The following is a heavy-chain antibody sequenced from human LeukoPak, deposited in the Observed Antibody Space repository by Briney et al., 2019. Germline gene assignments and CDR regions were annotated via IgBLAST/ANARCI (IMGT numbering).Heavy chain of an antibody. Sequence: PSETLSLTCTVSGGSTSSTDSFCTWIRHPPGKGLEWIAYVSYGGRAHYCPSLSGRLTISLDTSKNQFSLKLTSVTVADTAVYYCARARELGAFDFWGQGTLITVSS. V-gene: IGHV4-30-4*01. D-gene: IGHD1-7*01. J-gene: IGHJ3*01. CDR3: ARARELGAFDF. CDR1: GGSTSSTDSF. CDR2: VSYGGRA.